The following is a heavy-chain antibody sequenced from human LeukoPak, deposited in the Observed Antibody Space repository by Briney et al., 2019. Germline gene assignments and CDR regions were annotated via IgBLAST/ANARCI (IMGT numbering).Heavy chain of an antibody. V-gene: IGHV4-59*01. D-gene: IGHD3-10*01. J-gene: IGHJ4*02. CDR3: ARAYGSGSYYVFDY. CDR1: GGSISSYY. CDR2: IYDSGST. Sequence: SETLSLTCTVSGGSISSYYWSWIRQPPGKGLGWIGYIYDSGSTNYNPSPKSRVTISVDTSKNQFSLRLSSVTAADTAVYYCARAYGSGSYYVFDYWGQGTLVTVSS.